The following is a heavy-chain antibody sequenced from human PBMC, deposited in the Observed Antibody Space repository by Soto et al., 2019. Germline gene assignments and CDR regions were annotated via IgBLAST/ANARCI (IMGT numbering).Heavy chain of an antibody. Sequence: HPGGSLRLSCAASGFSLSDYWMCWVRQAPGKGLEWVANINQDEGEKYYMDSVTGRFAISRDNSKNSLFLQMNSLRAEDTAVYYCAKDWGRNWNDENYYYYYMDVWGKGTMVTVSS. CDR1: GFSLSDYW. D-gene: IGHD1-1*01. J-gene: IGHJ6*03. V-gene: IGHV3-7*03. CDR3: AKDWGRNWNDENYYYYYMDV. CDR2: INQDEGEK.